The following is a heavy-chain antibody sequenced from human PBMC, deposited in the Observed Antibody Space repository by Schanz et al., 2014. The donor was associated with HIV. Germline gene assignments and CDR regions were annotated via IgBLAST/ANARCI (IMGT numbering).Heavy chain of an antibody. CDR1: GFTFSSYG. CDR2: IWYDGTNK. J-gene: IGHJ6*02. D-gene: IGHD5-12*01. V-gene: IGHV3-33*01. CDR3: ARGSAIVATGKYYYGMDV. Sequence: QVQLVESGGGVVQPGRSLRLSCAASGFTFSSYGMHWVRQAPGKGLEWVAVIWYDGTNKYYADSVKGRFTISRDNSKNTLYLQMKSLRAEDTAVYYCARGSAIVATGKYYYGMDVWGQGTTVTVSS.